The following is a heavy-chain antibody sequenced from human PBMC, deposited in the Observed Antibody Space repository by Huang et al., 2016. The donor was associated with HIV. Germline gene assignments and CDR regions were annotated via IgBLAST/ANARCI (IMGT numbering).Heavy chain of an antibody. V-gene: IGHV4-34*01. J-gene: IGHJ5*02. CDR3: AREVMISFGGPFDP. D-gene: IGHD3-16*01. Sequence: QVQLQQWGAGLLKPSETLSLTCAVYGGSFSRHYWNWIRQSPGKGLEWIGQINHVGNANYSPSLESRVTMSVDTSKNQFSLKLTSVTGADTAMYYCAREVMISFGGPFDPWGQGTLVTVPS. CDR2: INHVGNA. CDR1: GGSFSRHY.